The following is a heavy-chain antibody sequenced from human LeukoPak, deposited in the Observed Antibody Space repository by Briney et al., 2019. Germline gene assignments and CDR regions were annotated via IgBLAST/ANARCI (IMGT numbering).Heavy chain of an antibody. Sequence: GGSLRLSCAVSGSTSYDHAMHWVRQASGKGLEWVAGIMWRSGSTGYGDSVKGRFTFSRDNAKKSLYLQMNGLRVEDTAFYYCTKDLTPGGADVWGQGTTVTVSS. V-gene: IGHV3-9*02. CDR1: GSTSYDHA. D-gene: IGHD3-10*01. J-gene: IGHJ6*02. CDR3: TKDLTPGGADV. CDR2: IMWRSGST.